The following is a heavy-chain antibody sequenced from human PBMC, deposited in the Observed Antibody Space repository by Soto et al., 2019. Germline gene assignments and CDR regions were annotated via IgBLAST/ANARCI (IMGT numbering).Heavy chain of an antibody. CDR1: GGIFNSYG. J-gene: IGHJ5*02. CDR3: AKIRGGVYTT. CDR2: INPLLGST. Sequence: QVHLVQSGAEVKKPGSSVKVSCNPSGGIFNSYGISWVRQGPGQGLQWMGGINPLLGSTNYAEKFQVRLTITADDSRRTVYMELNNLRPEDTATYFCAKIRGGVYTTWGQGTLVTVSS. V-gene: IGHV1-69*11. D-gene: IGHD3-10*01.